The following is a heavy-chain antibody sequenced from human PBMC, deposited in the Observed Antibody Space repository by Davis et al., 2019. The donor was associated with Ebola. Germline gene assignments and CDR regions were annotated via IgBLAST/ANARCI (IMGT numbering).Heavy chain of an antibody. D-gene: IGHD5-12*01. CDR1: GFTFSSYW. CDR3: ARYRWLRSGYFDY. Sequence: GESLKISCAASGFTFSSYWMHWVRQAPGKGLVWVSRINSDGSSTSYADSVKGRITISRDNAKNTLYLQMNSLRAEDTAVYYCARYRWLRSGYFDYWGQGTLVTVSS. CDR2: INSDGSST. J-gene: IGHJ4*02. V-gene: IGHV3-74*01.